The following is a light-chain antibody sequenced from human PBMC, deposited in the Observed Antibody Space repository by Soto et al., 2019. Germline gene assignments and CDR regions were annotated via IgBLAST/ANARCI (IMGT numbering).Light chain of an antibody. Sequence: EIVMTQSPLSLSVTPGQPASIYCKSSQTLLHRDRKTYLYWYLQRTGQPPQLLIHEASNRFSRVPDRFSCSGSGTDFTLKISRVEAEDVGVYYCMQTIQPAFTFGQGTKLEIK. CDR2: EAS. CDR1: QTLLHRDRKTY. V-gene: IGKV2D-29*01. J-gene: IGKJ2*01. CDR3: MQTIQPAFT.